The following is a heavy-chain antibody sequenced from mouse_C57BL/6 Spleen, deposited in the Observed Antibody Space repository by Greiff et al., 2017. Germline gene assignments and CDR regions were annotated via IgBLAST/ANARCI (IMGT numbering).Heavy chain of an antibody. J-gene: IGHJ4*01. D-gene: IGHD1-1*01. CDR1: GYTFTDYE. Sequence: QVQLQQSGAELVRPGASVTLSCKASGYTFTDYEMHWVKQTPVHGLEWIGAIDPETGGTAYNQKFKGKAILTADKSSSTAYMELRSLTSEDSAVYYCTRRYYGRNYAMDYWGQGTSVTVSS. V-gene: IGHV1-15*01. CDR3: TRRYYGRNYAMDY. CDR2: IDPETGGT.